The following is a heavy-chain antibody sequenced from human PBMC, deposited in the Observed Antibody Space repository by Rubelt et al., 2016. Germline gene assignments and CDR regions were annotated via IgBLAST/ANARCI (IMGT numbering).Heavy chain of an antibody. D-gene: IGHD1-26*01. V-gene: IGHV4-39*07. J-gene: IGHJ2*01. CDR3: ARRNSGNNWYFDL. CDR2: IYYRGST. Sequence: QLQLQESGPGLVKPSETLSLTCTVSGGSISSSSYSWGWIRQPPGKGLEWIGTIYYRGSTYFNPSLESRVTISVDTSKYQFSLKLSSVTAADTAVYYCARRNSGNNWYFDLWGRGPLVTVSS. CDR1: GGSISSSSYS.